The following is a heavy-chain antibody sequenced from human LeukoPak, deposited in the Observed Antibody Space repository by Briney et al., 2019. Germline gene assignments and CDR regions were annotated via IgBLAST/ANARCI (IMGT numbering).Heavy chain of an antibody. D-gene: IGHD6-13*01. Sequence: ASVKVSRKASGYTFTTSYLHWVRQAPGQGFEWMGWINSYSGGTNSAQKFQGRVTMTRDTSISTAYMELSGLRSDDTAVYFCARQGAAASFDHWGQGTLVTVSS. J-gene: IGHJ4*02. V-gene: IGHV1-2*02. CDR2: INSYSGGT. CDR3: ARQGAAASFDH. CDR1: GYTFTTSY.